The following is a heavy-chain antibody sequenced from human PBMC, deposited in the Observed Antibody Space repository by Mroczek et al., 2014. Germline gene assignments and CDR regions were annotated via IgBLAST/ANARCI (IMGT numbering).Heavy chain of an antibody. Sequence: QVQLVESGPGLVKPSQTLSLTCTVSGGSISSGSYYWSWIRQPAGKGLEWIGRIYTSGSTNYNPSLKSRVTISVDTSKNQFSLKLSSVTAADTAVYYCARDGRVAVAGTDYYYYGMDVWGQGTTVTVSS. CDR2: IYTSGST. D-gene: IGHD6-19*01. J-gene: IGHJ6*02. CDR1: GGSISSGSYY. CDR3: ARDGRVAVAGTDYYYYGMDV. V-gene: IGHV4-61*02.